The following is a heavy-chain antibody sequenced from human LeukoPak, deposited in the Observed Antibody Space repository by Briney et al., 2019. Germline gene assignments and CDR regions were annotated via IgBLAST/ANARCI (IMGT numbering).Heavy chain of an antibody. V-gene: IGHV3-23*01. CDR1: GFTFSIYA. CDR2: ITSRGEST. J-gene: IGHJ4*02. Sequence: GGSLRLSCAASGFTFSIYAMSWVRQPPGKGLQWVSSITSRGESTWYVDSVEGRFTITRDNSKNTLYLPMHSLRAEDTAVYHCARDRPNYYGSDGHYYRRDGDYWGRGTLVSVSS. CDR3: ARDRPNYYGSDGHYYRRDGDY. D-gene: IGHD3-22*01.